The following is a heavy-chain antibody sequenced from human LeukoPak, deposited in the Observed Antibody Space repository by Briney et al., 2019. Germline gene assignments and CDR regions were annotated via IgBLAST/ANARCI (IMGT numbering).Heavy chain of an antibody. J-gene: IGHJ4*02. CDR2: ISGSGGST. V-gene: IGHV3-23*01. Sequence: GGSLRLSCAASGFTFSSYAMSWVRQAPGRGLEWVSAISGSGGSTYYADSVKGRFTISRDNSKITLYLQMNSLRAEDTAVDYCAKARISGFDYWGQGTLVTVSS. CDR3: AKARISGFDY. CDR1: GFTFSSYA. D-gene: IGHD2-15*01.